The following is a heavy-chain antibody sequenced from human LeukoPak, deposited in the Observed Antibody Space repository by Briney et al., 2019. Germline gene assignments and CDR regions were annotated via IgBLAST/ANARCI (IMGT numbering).Heavy chain of an antibody. CDR3: ARDRGYSGYEYFDY. CDR1: GGSISSYY. V-gene: IGHV4-59*01. J-gene: IGHJ4*02. Sequence: PSETLSLTCTVSGGSISSYYWSWIRQPSGKGLEWIGYIYYSGSTNYNPSLKSRVTISVDTSKNQFSLKLSSVTAADTAVYYCARDRGYSGYEYFDYWGQGTLVTVSS. D-gene: IGHD5-12*01. CDR2: IYYSGST.